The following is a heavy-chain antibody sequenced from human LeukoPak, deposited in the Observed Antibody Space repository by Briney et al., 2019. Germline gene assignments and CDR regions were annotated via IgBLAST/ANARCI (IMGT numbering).Heavy chain of an antibody. CDR1: GGSFSGYY. J-gene: IGHJ4*02. V-gene: IGHV4-34*01. D-gene: IGHD3-22*01. Sequence: PSETLSLTCAVYGGSFSGYYWSWIREPPGKGREWIGEINHSGSTNYNPSLKSRVTISVDTSKNQFSLKLSSVTAADTAVYYCARVSYYDSSGYRPESYWGQGTLVTVSS. CDR2: INHSGST. CDR3: ARVSYYDSSGYRPESY.